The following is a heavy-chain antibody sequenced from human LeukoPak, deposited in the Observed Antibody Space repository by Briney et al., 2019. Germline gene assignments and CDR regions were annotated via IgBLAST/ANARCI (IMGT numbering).Heavy chain of an antibody. CDR2: ISYDGSNK. J-gene: IGHJ4*02. Sequence: GGSLRLSCAASGFTFSSYGMHWVRQAPGKGLEWVAVISYDGSNKYYADSVKGRFTISRDNSKNTLYLQMNSLRAEDTAVYYCAILAAAGPNPHDYWGQGALVTVSS. D-gene: IGHD6-13*01. CDR1: GFTFSSYG. V-gene: IGHV3-30*03. CDR3: AILAAAGPNPHDY.